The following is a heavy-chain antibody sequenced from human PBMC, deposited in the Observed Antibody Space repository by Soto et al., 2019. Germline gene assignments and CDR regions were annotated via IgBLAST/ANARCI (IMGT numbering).Heavy chain of an antibody. D-gene: IGHD2-15*01. CDR1: GFTFSGSA. J-gene: IGHJ4*02. CDR3: TSHCSGGSCH. CDR2: IRSKANSYAT. Sequence: EVQLVESGGGLVQPGGSLKLSCAASGFTFSGSAMHWVRQASGKGLEWVGRIRSKANSYATAYAASVKGRFTISRDDSKNTAYLQINSLKTEDTAVYYCTSHCSGGSCHWGQGTLVTVSS. V-gene: IGHV3-73*02.